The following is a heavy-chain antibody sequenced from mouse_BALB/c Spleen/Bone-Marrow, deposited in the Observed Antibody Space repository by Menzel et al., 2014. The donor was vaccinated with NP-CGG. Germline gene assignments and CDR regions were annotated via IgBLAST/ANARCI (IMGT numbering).Heavy chain of an antibody. J-gene: IGHJ4*01. CDR1: GYAFTNYL. Sequence: QVHVKQSGAELVRPGTSVKVSCKASGYAFTNYLIDWVKQRPGQGLEWIGVINPGSGGTNYNEKFRGKATLTADKSSSTAYMQLSSLTSDNSAVYFCARCLTGTSALDFWGQGTSVTVSS. V-gene: IGHV1-54*01. CDR2: INPGSGGT. D-gene: IGHD4-1*01. CDR3: ARCLTGTSALDF.